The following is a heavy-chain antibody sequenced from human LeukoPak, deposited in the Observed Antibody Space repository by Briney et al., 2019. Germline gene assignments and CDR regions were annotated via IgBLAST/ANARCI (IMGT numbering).Heavy chain of an antibody. CDR2: INSDGSST. J-gene: IGHJ4*02. Sequence: GGSLRLSCAASGFTFSSYWMHWVRQAPGKGLGWVSRINSDGSSTSYADSVKGRFNISRDNAKNTLHLQMNSLRAEDTAVYYCAENYYGSSGYFGYWGQGTLVTVSS. D-gene: IGHD3-22*01. V-gene: IGHV3-74*01. CDR1: GFTFSSYW. CDR3: AENYYGSSGYFGY.